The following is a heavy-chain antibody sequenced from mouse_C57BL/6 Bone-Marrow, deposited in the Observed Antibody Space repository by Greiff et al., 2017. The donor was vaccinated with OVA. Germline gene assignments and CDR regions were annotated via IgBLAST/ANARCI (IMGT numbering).Heavy chain of an antibody. D-gene: IGHD2-4*01. Sequence: EVQLQQSGPGLVKPSQSLSLTCSVTGYSITSGYYWNWIRQFPGNKLEWMGYISYDGSNNYNPSLKNRISITRDTSKNQFFLKLNSVTTEDTATYYCARYDYDDLYYAMDYWGQGTSVTVSS. CDR1: GYSITSGYY. V-gene: IGHV3-6*01. CDR3: ARYDYDDLYYAMDY. J-gene: IGHJ4*01. CDR2: ISYDGSN.